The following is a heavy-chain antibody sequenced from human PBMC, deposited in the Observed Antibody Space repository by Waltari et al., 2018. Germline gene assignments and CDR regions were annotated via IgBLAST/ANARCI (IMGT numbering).Heavy chain of an antibody. CDR2: IYYSGST. CDR1: GGSISRYY. D-gene: IGHD3-22*01. J-gene: IGHJ4*02. Sequence: QVQLQESGPGLVKPSETLSLTCTVSGGSISRYYWSWIRQPPGKGLEWIGYIYYSGSTNYNPSLKSRVTISVDTSKNQFSLKLSSVTAADTAVYYCARDKDYYDSSGYYYPQAYFDYWGQGTLVTVSS. CDR3: ARDKDYYDSSGYYYPQAYFDY. V-gene: IGHV4-59*01.